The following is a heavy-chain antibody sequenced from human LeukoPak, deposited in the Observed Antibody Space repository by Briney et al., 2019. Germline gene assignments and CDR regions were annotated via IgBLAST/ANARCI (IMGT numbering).Heavy chain of an antibody. CDR3: AKEPGGYSYGPQLDY. CDR2: ISGSGGSP. CDR1: GFTFRSYA. Sequence: GGSLRLSCAASGFTFRSYAMTWVRQAPGKGLEWVSAISGSGGSPYYADSVKGRFTISRDNSKNTLYLQMNRLRAEDTAVYYCAKEPGGYSYGPQLDYWGQGTLGTVSS. D-gene: IGHD5-18*01. J-gene: IGHJ4*02. V-gene: IGHV3-23*01.